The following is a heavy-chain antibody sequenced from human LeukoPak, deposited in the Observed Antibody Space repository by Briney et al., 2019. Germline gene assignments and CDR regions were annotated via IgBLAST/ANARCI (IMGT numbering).Heavy chain of an antibody. V-gene: IGHV4-34*09. CDR2: INHSGST. J-gene: IGHJ5*02. CDR3: ARALSRYQLLLP. CDR1: GGSFSGYY. D-gene: IGHD2-2*01. Sequence: SETLSLTCAVYGGSFSGYYWSWIRQPPGKGLEWIGEINHSGSTNYNPSLKSRVTISVDTSKNQFSLKLSSVTAADTAVYYCARALSRYQLLLPWGQGTLVTVSS.